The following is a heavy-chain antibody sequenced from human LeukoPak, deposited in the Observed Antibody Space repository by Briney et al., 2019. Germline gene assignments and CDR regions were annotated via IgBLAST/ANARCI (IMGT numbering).Heavy chain of an antibody. D-gene: IGHD2-2*01. CDR3: ARSAAIVVVPAASHWYFDL. J-gene: IGHJ2*01. CDR1: GYSFTSYW. V-gene: IGHV5-10-1*01. CDR2: IDPSDSYT. Sequence: GESLKISCKGSGYSFTSYWIGWVRQMPGKGLEWMGRIDPSDSYTNYSPSFQGHVTISADKSISTAYLQWSSLKASDTAMYYCARSAAIVVVPAASHWYFDLWGRGTLVTVSS.